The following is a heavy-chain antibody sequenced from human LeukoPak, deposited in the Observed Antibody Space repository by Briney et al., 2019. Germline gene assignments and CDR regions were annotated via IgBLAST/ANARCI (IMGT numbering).Heavy chain of an antibody. J-gene: IGHJ6*02. D-gene: IGHD3-10*01. CDR1: GYSFTAFY. V-gene: IGHV1-2*02. Sequence: ASVKVSCKASGYSFTAFYIHWVRQAPGQGLEWMGWIHPRSGGTNYAQKFQGRVTMTRDTSISTAYMELSRLRSDDTAVYYCAIFADYYGSGSRGYGMDVWGQGTTVTVSS. CDR3: AIFADYYGSGSRGYGMDV. CDR2: IHPRSGGT.